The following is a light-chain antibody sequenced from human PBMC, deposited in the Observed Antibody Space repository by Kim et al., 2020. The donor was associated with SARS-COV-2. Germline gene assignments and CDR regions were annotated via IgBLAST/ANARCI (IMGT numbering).Light chain of an antibody. CDR2: PAS. V-gene: IGKV1-9*01. Sequence: IQLTQSPSSLSASVGDSVTITCRASQGMSSSFAWYQQKPGKAPKLLIYPASTLQGGVPSRFSGSGSGSEFTLTITSLQPEDFATYYCQHSINFGGGTKVDIK. CDR3: QHSIN. J-gene: IGKJ4*01. CDR1: QGMSSS.